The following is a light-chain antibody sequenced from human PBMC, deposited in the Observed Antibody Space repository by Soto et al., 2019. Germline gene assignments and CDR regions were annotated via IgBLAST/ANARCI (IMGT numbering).Light chain of an antibody. CDR2: WAS. CDR1: QTIFYTSSNKNY. Sequence: DIVLTQSPDSLAVSLGERATIHCKSSQTIFYTSSNKNYLAWYQQRPGQPPKLLIYWASDRESGVPNRFSGSGSGTDFTLTISGLQAEDVAVYYCMQYTYWPHTFGHGTKLEI. J-gene: IGKJ2*01. CDR3: MQYTYWPHT. V-gene: IGKV4-1*01.